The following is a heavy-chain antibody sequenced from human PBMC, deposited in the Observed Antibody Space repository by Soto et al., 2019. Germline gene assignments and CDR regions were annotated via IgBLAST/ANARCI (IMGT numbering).Heavy chain of an antibody. CDR3: ARAPKFSGSLSGGGDAFDI. CDR2: ISPYNGNT. Sequence: ASVKVSCKASGYTFTSSAISWVRQAPGQGLEWMGWISPYNGNTHCAQKFQGRVTMATDTSTSTAYMELRSLISDDTAVYYCARAPKFSGSLSGGGDAFDIWGQATMVTVSS. J-gene: IGHJ3*02. CDR1: GYTFTSSA. V-gene: IGHV1-18*01. D-gene: IGHD1-26*01.